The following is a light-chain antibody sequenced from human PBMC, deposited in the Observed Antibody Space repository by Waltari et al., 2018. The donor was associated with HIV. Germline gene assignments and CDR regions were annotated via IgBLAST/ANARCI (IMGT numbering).Light chain of an antibody. CDR2: LGS. Sequence: DIVMTQSPLSLPVHPGEPASIYCRPSQSLLHNNRYNYLDWYLQKPGQSPQLLIYLGSNRASGVPDRFSGSGSGTDFTLKISRVEAEDVGVYYCMQALQIPPTFGGGTKVEIK. CDR3: MQALQIPPT. V-gene: IGKV2-28*01. CDR1: QSLLHNNRYNY. J-gene: IGKJ4*01.